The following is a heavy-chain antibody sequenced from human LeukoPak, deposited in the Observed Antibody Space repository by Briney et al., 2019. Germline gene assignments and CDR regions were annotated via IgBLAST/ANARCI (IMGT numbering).Heavy chain of an antibody. CDR2: INPSGGST. D-gene: IGHD2-2*01. V-gene: IGHV1-46*01. J-gene: IGHJ4*02. Sequence: ASVKVSCKASGHTFASYYMHWVRQAPGQGLEWMGIINPSGGSTSYAQKFQGRVTMTRDTSTSTVYMELSSLRSEGTAVYYCARDVSTSGVPAATYYWGQGTLVTVSS. CDR1: GHTFASYY. CDR3: ARDVSTSGVPAATYY.